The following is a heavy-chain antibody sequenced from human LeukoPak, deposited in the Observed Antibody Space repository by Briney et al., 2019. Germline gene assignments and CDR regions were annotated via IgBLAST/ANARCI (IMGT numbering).Heavy chain of an antibody. J-gene: IGHJ4*02. D-gene: IGHD6-19*01. CDR3: AKDGKVEQWLVSDY. CDR1: GFTFSSYW. CDR2: IKQDGSEK. V-gene: IGHV3-7*05. Sequence: GGSLRLSCAASGFTFSSYWMSWVRQAPGKGLEWVANIKQDGSEKYYVDSVKGRFTISRDNAKNSLYLQTNSLRAEDTAVYYCAKDGKVEQWLVSDYWGQGTLVTVSS.